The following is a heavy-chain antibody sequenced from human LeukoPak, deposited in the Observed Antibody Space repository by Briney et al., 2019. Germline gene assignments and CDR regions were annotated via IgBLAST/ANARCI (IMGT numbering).Heavy chain of an antibody. CDR3: ARDPRRYYDSTIAFDY. J-gene: IGHJ4*02. V-gene: IGHV1-18*01. CDR1: GYTFTSYG. CDR2: ISAYNGNT. D-gene: IGHD3-22*01. Sequence: GASVKVSCKASGYTFTSYGISWVRQAPGQGLEWMGWISAYNGNTNYAQKLQGRVTMTTDTSTSTAYMELRSLRSDDTAVYYCARDPRRYYDSTIAFDYWGQGTLVTVSS.